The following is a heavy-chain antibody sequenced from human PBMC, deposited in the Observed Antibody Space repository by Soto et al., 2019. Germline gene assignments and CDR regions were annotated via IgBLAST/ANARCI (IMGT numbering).Heavy chain of an antibody. V-gene: IGHV3-74*01. J-gene: IGHJ4*02. CDR2: INGDASIT. Sequence: DVQLVESGGGLVQPGGSLRLSCAVSGITFSSYWMHWIRQTPGKGLVWVSHINGDASITNYADSVKGRFTISRDNARNTLYLQMNSLRVEDTAIYYCASDDARGLNNWGQGTLVTVSS. D-gene: IGHD2-2*01. CDR3: ASDDARGLNN. CDR1: GITFSSYW.